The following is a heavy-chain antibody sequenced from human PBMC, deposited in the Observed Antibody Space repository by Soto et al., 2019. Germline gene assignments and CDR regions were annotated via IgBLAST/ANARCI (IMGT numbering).Heavy chain of an antibody. CDR3: ARQRPDFDWLLPSFYYYYMDV. V-gene: IGHV4-34*01. J-gene: IGHJ6*03. CDR1: GGSFSGYY. CDR2: INHSGST. Sequence: SETLSLTCAVYGGSFSGYYWSWIRQPPGKGLEWIGEINHSGSTNYNPSLKSRVTISVDTSKNQFSLKLSSVTAADTAVYYCARQRPDFDWLLPSFYYYYMDVWGKGTTVTVSS. D-gene: IGHD3-9*01.